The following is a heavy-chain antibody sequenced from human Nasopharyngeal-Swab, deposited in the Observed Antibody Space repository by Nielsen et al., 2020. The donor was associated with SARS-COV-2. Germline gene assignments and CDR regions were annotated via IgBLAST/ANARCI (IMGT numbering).Heavy chain of an antibody. Sequence: GGSLRLSCAASGFVFSASAMHWVRQASGKGLEWVGRIGDKAHNYATTYGASMKGRFTISRDDSTNTAFLQMDSLKTEDTALYYCTTDFYFDYWGQGALVTVSS. CDR3: TTDFYFDY. J-gene: IGHJ4*02. V-gene: IGHV3-73*01. CDR2: IGDKAHNYAT. CDR1: GFVFSASA.